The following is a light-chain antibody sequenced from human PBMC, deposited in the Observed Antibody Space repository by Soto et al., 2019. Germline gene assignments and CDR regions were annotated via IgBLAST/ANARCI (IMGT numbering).Light chain of an antibody. CDR3: QHYCTSPFT. CDR1: QSIASSY. J-gene: IGKJ3*01. V-gene: IGKV3-20*01. Sequence: EMVLPQSPGTLSLSPGERATLSCRASQSIASSYLGWYQQKPGQAPRLLIYGASSRATGIPDRFSGSGSGTDFTLTISRLEPEDFAVYYCQHYCTSPFTFGPGTKVEIK. CDR2: GAS.